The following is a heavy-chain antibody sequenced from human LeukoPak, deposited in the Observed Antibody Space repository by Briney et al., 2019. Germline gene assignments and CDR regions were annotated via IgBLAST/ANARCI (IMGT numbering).Heavy chain of an antibody. CDR3: ARGRWLQYYFDY. CDR2: ISYTGSA. V-gene: IGHV4-59*01. CDR1: GGSLSSYY. J-gene: IGHJ4*02. Sequence: SETLSLTCTVSGGSLSSYYWSWIRQPPGKGLEWIGYISYTGSANYNPSLKSRVSISVDTTKSHFSLRLSSVTAADTAVYYCARGRWLQYYFDYWGQGTLVTVSS. D-gene: IGHD5-24*01.